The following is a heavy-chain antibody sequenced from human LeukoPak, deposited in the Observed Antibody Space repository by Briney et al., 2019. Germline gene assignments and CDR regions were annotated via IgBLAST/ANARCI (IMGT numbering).Heavy chain of an antibody. J-gene: IGHJ4*02. Sequence: GAAVKVSRKASGYTFTSYGIRWVRQPHGQGLEWMGGISAYNGNTNYAQKLQGRVTMTTDTSTSTAYMELRSLRSDDTAVYYCARAPRQLWLRGEYFDYWGQGTLVTVSS. D-gene: IGHD5-18*01. CDR2: ISAYNGNT. V-gene: IGHV1-18*01. CDR3: ARAPRQLWLRGEYFDY. CDR1: GYTFTSYG.